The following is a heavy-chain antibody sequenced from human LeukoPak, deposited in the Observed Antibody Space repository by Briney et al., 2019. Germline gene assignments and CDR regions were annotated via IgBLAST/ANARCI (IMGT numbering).Heavy chain of an antibody. CDR2: IYSGGST. CDR1: GFNVNNNY. J-gene: IGHJ4*02. CDR3: ARRASLYSSGWYYAY. Sequence: GGSLRLSCAASGFNVNNNYMSWVRQAPGRGLEWVSVIYSGGSTYYADSVKGRFTISRDNSKNALYLQMNSLKAEDTAVYYCARRASLYSSGWYYAYWGQGTLVTVSS. D-gene: IGHD6-19*01. V-gene: IGHV3-66*02.